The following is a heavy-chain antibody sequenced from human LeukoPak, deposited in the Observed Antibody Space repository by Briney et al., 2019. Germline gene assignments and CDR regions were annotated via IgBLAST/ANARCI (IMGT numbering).Heavy chain of an antibody. CDR3: ARDSSSSWYYYYYMDV. CDR1: GFTFSSYS. J-gene: IGHJ6*03. CDR2: ISSSSSYI. D-gene: IGHD6-13*01. Sequence: GGSLRLSCAASGFTFSSYSMNWVRQAPGKGLEWVSSISSSSSYIYYADSVKGRFTISRDNAKNSLYLQMNSLRAEDTAVYYCARDSSSSWYYYYYMDVWGKGTTATVSS. V-gene: IGHV3-21*01.